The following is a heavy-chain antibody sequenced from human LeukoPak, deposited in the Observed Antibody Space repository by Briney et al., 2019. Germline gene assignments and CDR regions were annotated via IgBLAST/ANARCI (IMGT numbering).Heavy chain of an antibody. CDR3: TSHSSFSILGN. CDR1: GSPFSNAW. Sequence: GGSLILSCAASGSPFSNAWMSWVRQAPGKGLEWVGRIKSKTDGGTTDYAAPVKGRFTISRDDSKNTLYLQMNSLKTEDTAVYYCTSHSSFSILGNWGQGTLVTVSS. D-gene: IGHD2-21*01. J-gene: IGHJ4*02. V-gene: IGHV3-15*01. CDR2: IKSKTDGGTT.